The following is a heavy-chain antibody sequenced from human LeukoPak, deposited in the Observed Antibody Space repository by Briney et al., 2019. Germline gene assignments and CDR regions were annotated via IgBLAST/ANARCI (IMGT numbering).Heavy chain of an antibody. D-gene: IGHD2-21*01. CDR3: ARGGGDSDY. V-gene: IGHV3-21*01. CDR1: GFTFSSFT. J-gene: IGHJ4*02. Sequence: GGSLRLSCAASGFTFSSFTMNWVRQAPGKGLEWVSFISPSSSYIYYADSVKGRFTISRDNAKNSLYLQMNSLRAEDTAMYYCARGGGDSDYWGQGTLVTVSS. CDR2: ISPSSSYI.